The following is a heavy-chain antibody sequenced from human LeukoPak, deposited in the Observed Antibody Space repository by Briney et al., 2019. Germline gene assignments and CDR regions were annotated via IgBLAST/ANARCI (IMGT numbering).Heavy chain of an antibody. CDR3: ARGKNYGSIDY. V-gene: IGHV4-39*07. CDR2: IYYRGST. CDR1: GGSISSSTYY. Sequence: PSETLSLTCTVSGGSISSSTYYWGWIRQPPGRGLEWIGTIYYRGSTYYNPSLKSRVTISQDTSKNQFSLRLSSMTAADAAVYYCARGKNYGSIDYWGQGILVTVSS. J-gene: IGHJ4*02. D-gene: IGHD3-10*01.